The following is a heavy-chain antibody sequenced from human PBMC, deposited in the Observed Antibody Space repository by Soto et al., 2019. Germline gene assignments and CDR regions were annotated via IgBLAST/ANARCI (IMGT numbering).Heavy chain of an antibody. CDR2: INHSGST. D-gene: IGHD6-13*01. CDR1: GGSFSGYY. Sequence: TLSLTCAVYGGSFSGYYWSWIRQPPGKGLEWIGEINHSGSTNYNPSLKSRVTISVDTSKNQFSLKLSSVTAADTAVYYCARCRKQQLVQLYYYGMDVWGQGTTVTVSS. CDR3: ARCRKQQLVQLYYYGMDV. V-gene: IGHV4-34*01. J-gene: IGHJ6*02.